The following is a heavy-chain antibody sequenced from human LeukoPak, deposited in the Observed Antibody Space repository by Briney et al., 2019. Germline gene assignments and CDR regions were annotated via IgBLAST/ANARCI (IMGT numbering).Heavy chain of an antibody. V-gene: IGHV3-43D*03. D-gene: IGHD5/OR15-5a*01. Sequence: GGSLRHSCAASGFTFDDYAMHWVRKAPGKGLEWVSLISWDGGSTYYADSVKGRFTVSRDNSKNSLYLQMNSLRAEDTALYYCAKVYDHQGDQGISDNWGQGTLVTVSS. CDR3: AKVYDHQGDQGISDN. CDR1: GFTFDDYA. J-gene: IGHJ4*02. CDR2: ISWDGGST.